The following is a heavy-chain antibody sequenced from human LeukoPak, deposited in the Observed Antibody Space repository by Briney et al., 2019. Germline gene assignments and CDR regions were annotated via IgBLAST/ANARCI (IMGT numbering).Heavy chain of an antibody. Sequence: GGSLRLSCAASGFTFSSYAMHWVRQAPGKGLEWVAVISYDGSNKYYADSVKGRFTISRDNSKNTLYLQMNSLRAEDTAVYYCARDYSYDILTGTLDYWGQGTLVTVSS. CDR1: GFTFSSYA. CDR3: ARDYSYDILTGTLDY. J-gene: IGHJ4*02. D-gene: IGHD3-9*01. V-gene: IGHV3-30-3*01. CDR2: ISYDGSNK.